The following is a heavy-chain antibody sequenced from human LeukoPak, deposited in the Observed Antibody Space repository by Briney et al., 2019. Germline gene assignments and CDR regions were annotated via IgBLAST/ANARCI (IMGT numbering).Heavy chain of an antibody. Sequence: GGSLRLSCAASGFTVSSNYMSWVRQAPGKGLEWVSVIYSGGSTYYADSVKGRFTISRDNSKNTLYLQMNSLRAEDTGVYYCARDCGTSCYEGGWFDPWGQGTLVTVSS. CDR3: ARDCGTSCYEGGWFDP. J-gene: IGHJ5*02. CDR1: GFTVSSNY. CDR2: IYSGGST. D-gene: IGHD2-2*01. V-gene: IGHV3-66*01.